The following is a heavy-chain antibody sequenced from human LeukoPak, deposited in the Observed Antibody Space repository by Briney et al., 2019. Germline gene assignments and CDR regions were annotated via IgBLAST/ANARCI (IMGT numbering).Heavy chain of an antibody. Sequence: RASVKVSCKASGYTFTGYYMHWVRQAPGQGLEWMGWINPNSGGTNYAQKFQGRVTMTRDTSISTAYMELSRLRSDDTAVYYCARVRDGSGIRGYYYYYMDVWGKGTTVTISS. CDR2: INPNSGGT. J-gene: IGHJ6*03. D-gene: IGHD3-10*01. CDR3: ARVRDGSGIRGYYYYYMDV. CDR1: GYTFTGYY. V-gene: IGHV1-2*02.